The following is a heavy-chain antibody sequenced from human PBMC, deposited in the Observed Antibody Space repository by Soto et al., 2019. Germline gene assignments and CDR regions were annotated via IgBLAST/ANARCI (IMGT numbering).Heavy chain of an antibody. CDR1: GFTVSSNY. CDR2: IYSGGST. Sequence: GGSLRLSCAASGFTVSSNYMSWVRQAPGKGLEWVSVIYSGGSTYYADSVKGRFTISRDNSKNTLYLQMNSLRAEDTAVYYCARVIVQLERRSRLYYFDYWGQGTLVTVSS. D-gene: IGHD1-1*01. CDR3: ARVIVQLERRSRLYYFDY. V-gene: IGHV3-66*01. J-gene: IGHJ4*02.